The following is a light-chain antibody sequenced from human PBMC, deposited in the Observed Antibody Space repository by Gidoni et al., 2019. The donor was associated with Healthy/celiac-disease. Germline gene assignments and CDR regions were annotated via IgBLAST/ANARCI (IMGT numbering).Light chain of an antibody. CDR2: DNN. J-gene: IGLJ2*01. Sequence: QSVLTPPPSVSAAPGQKVTISCSGSSSNIGNNYVSWYQQLPGTAPKLLIYDNNKRPSGIPARFSGSKSGTSATLGITGLQTGDEADYYCGTWDSSLSAGRVFGGGTKLTVL. CDR3: GTWDSSLSAGRV. V-gene: IGLV1-51*01. CDR1: SSNIGNNY.